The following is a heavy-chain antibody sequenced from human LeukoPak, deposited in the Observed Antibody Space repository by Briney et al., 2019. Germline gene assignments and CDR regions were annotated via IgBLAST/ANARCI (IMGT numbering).Heavy chain of an antibody. Sequence: GGSLRLSCAASGFTFSSYSMNWVRQAPGKGLEWVSYISSSSSTIYYADSVKGRFTISRDNAKNSLFLQMNSLRDEDTAVYYCARAFYGSGSYYYFDYWGQGTLVTVSS. CDR3: ARAFYGSGSYYYFDY. CDR2: ISSSSSTI. CDR1: GFTFSSYS. D-gene: IGHD3-10*01. V-gene: IGHV3-48*02. J-gene: IGHJ4*02.